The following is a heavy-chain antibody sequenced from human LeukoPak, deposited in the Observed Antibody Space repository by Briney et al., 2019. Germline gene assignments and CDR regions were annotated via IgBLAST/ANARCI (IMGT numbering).Heavy chain of an antibody. V-gene: IGHV7-4-1*02. D-gene: IGHD3-22*01. J-gene: IGHJ4*02. CDR2: INTNTGNP. CDR3: ARADYFYDSITSWFGY. CDR1: GYTFTNYA. Sequence: GASVKVSCKASGYTFTNYAMNWVRQAPGQGLEWMGWINTNTGNPTYAQDFTGRFVFSLDTSVSTAYLQISSLEAEDTAVYYCARADYFYDSITSWFGYWGQGTRVTVSS.